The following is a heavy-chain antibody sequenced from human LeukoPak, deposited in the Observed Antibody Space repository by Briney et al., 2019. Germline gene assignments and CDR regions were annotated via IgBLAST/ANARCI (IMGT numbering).Heavy chain of an antibody. J-gene: IGHJ3*02. Sequence: SETLSLTCSVSGGSISSYYWSWIRQPPGKGLEWIGYIYYSGSTNYNPSLKSRVTISVDTSKNQFSLKLSSVTAADTAVYYCARGRHYYDSSGYYWDAFDIWGQGTMVTVSS. V-gene: IGHV4-59*01. CDR3: ARGRHYYDSSGYYWDAFDI. CDR1: GGSISSYY. CDR2: IYYSGST. D-gene: IGHD3-22*01.